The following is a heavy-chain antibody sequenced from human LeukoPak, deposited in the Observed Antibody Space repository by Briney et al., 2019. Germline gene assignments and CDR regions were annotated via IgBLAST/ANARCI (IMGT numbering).Heavy chain of an antibody. CDR3: AKHTYWGFQVS. D-gene: IGHD2-8*02. CDR1: GGSISSPSYS. J-gene: IGHJ5*02. V-gene: IGHV4-39*01. Sequence: SETLSLTCTVSGGSISSPSYSWGWIRQPPGKGLEWIGSFYYSDTTYYNPSFKSRVTISVDASKNQFSLKLSSVTAADTAVYYCAKHTYWGFQVSWGQGSLVIVSS. CDR2: FYYSDTT.